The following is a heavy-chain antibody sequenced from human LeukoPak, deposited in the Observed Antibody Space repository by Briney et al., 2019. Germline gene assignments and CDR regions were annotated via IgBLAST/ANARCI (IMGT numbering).Heavy chain of an antibody. CDR2: IDYSGST. J-gene: IGHJ5*02. V-gene: IGHV4-39*01. D-gene: IGHD6-6*01. CDR3: ARSSGWFDR. CDR1: GVSSRSSNYY. Sequence: SETLSLTCTVSGVSSRSSNYYWGWIRQPPGTGLEWIASIDYSGSTHYNPSLKSRVTISVDTSKNLFYLKMISVTAADAAVYYCARSSGWFDRWGQGTRVTVSS.